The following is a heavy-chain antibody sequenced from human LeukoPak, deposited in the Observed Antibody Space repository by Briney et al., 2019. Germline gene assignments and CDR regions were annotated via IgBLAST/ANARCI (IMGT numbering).Heavy chain of an antibody. Sequence: PSETLSLTCTVSGGSISSSSYYWGWIRQPPGKGLEWIGSIYYSGSTYYNPSLKSRVTISVDTSKNQFSLKLSSVTAADTAVYYCARHLVREDDFDCWGQGTLVTVSS. CDR3: ARHLVREDDFDC. CDR1: GGSISSSSYY. J-gene: IGHJ4*02. D-gene: IGHD2-2*01. V-gene: IGHV4-39*01. CDR2: IYYSGST.